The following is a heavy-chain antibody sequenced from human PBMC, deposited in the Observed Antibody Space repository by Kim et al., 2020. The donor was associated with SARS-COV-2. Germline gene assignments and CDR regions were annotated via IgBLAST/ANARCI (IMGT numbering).Heavy chain of an antibody. D-gene: IGHD3-9*01. CDR2: TNPNSGGT. CDR1: GYTFTGYY. V-gene: IGHV1-2*06. CDR3: ARGGDVLTGYYSGY. J-gene: IGHJ4*02. Sequence: ASVKVSGKASGYTFTGYYLHWVRQAPGQGLEWMGRTNPNSGGTNYAQKFQGRVTMTRDTSISTAYMELSGLRSDDTAVYYCARGGDVLTGYYSGYWGQGTLVTVSS.